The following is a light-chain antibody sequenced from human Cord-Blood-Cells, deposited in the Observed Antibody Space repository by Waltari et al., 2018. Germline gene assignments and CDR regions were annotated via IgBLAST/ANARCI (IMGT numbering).Light chain of an antibody. V-gene: IGLV2-11*01. CDR3: CSYAGSYTGV. CDR1: SSDVVGYNY. Sequence: QSARTQTRSVSGSPGQSVTIPCTGTSSDVVGYNYVSWYQQHPGKAPKLIIYDVSKRPSGVPDRFSGSKSGNTASLTISGLQAEDEADYYCCSYAGSYTGVFGGGTKLTVL. J-gene: IGLJ2*01. CDR2: DVS.